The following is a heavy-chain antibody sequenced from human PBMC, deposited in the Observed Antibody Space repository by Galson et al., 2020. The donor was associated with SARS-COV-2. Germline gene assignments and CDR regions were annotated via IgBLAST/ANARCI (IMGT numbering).Heavy chain of an antibody. D-gene: IGHD3-9*01. CDR2: IDWDDDK. Sequence: SGPTLMKHTQTLTLTCTFTGFSLSTSGMCVSWIRQPPGKAMDWLALIDWDDDKYNSTSLNTSPTSAKDTSKNQVDLTMTNMDPVDTATYYCVQTSYDMLTGYCSCGDYWGQGTLVTVSS. V-gene: IGHV2-70*01. J-gene: IGHJ4*02. CDR3: VQTSYDMLTGYCSCGDY. CDR1: GFSLSTSGMC.